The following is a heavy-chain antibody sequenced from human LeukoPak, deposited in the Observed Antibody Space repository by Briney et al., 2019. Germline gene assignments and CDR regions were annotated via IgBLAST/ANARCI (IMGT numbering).Heavy chain of an antibody. CDR2: INPHDSNT. V-gene: IGHV5-51*01. CDR1: GSLFTSYW. Sequence: GASLQISCKGSGSLFTSYWIGGVRQLPGKGLEWMGIINPHDSNTRYSPSFQGQVTISVDKSISTVYLQWSSLKASDSAIYYCARHSQTGIYRQLDSWGQGAPVTVSS. J-gene: IGHJ4*02. CDR3: ARHSQTGIYRQLDS. D-gene: IGHD1-26*01.